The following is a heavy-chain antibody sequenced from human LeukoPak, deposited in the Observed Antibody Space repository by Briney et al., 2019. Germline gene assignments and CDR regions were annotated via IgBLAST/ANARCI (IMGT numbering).Heavy chain of an antibody. D-gene: IGHD2-2*01. Sequence: ASVKVSCKVSGYTLTELSMHWVRQAPGKGLEWMGGFDPGDGETIYAQKFQGRVTMTEDTSTDTAYMELSSLRSEDTAVYYCATSYPYCSSTSCYVVDNWFDPWSQGTLVTVSS. CDR2: FDPGDGET. CDR3: ATSYPYCSSTSCYVVDNWFDP. CDR1: GYTLTELS. V-gene: IGHV1-24*01. J-gene: IGHJ5*02.